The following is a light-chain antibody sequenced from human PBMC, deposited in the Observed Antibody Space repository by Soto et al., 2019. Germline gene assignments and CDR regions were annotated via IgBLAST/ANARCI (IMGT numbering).Light chain of an antibody. CDR1: QSVSSSY. V-gene: IGKV3-20*01. CDR2: GAS. Sequence: EIVLTQSPGTLSLSPGERATLSCRASQSVSSSYLAWYQQKPGQAPRLLIYGASSRATGIPDRFSGSGSGTAFTVTISRLEPEDFAVYYCQQYGSSPLTFGGGTKVEIK. J-gene: IGKJ4*01. CDR3: QQYGSSPLT.